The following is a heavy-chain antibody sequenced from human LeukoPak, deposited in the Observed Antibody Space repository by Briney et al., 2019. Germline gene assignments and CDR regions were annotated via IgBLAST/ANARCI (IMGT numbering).Heavy chain of an antibody. CDR1: GFTFSSYG. CDR3: AREPLEALAGTSEY. V-gene: IGHV3-30*02. J-gene: IGHJ4*02. D-gene: IGHD6-19*01. Sequence: GGSLRLSCAASGFTFSSYGMHWVRQAPGKGLEWVAFIRYDGSNKFYGDSVKGRFTISRDNSKNTLFLQLNSLRAEDTAVYYCAREPLEALAGTSEYWGQGTLVTVSS. CDR2: IRYDGSNK.